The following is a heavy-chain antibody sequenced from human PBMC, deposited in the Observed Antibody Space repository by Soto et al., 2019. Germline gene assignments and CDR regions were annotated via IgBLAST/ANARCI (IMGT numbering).Heavy chain of an antibody. V-gene: IGHV1-46*01. J-gene: IGHJ6*02. D-gene: IGHD3-9*01. CDR1: GYTFTSYY. Sequence: ASVKVSCKASGYTFTSYYMHWVRQAPGQGLEWMGIINPSGGSTSYAQKFQGRVTMTRDTSTSTVYMELSSLRSEDTAVYYCARDRLVISINYYYGMDVWGQGTTVTVSS. CDR2: INPSGGST. CDR3: ARDRLVISINYYYGMDV.